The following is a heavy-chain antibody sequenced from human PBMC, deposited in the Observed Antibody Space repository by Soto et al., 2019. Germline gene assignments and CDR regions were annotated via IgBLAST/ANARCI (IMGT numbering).Heavy chain of an antibody. D-gene: IGHD3-10*01. J-gene: IGHJ5*02. CDR3: ARGLREYYYGSGSLDWFDP. CDR1: GGSISSYY. Sequence: PSETLSLTCTVSGGSISSYYWSWIRQPPGKGLEWIGYIYYSGSTNYNPSLKSRVTISVDTSKNQFSLKLSSVTAADTAVYYCARGLREYYYGSGSLDWFDPWGQGTLVTVSS. V-gene: IGHV4-59*01. CDR2: IYYSGST.